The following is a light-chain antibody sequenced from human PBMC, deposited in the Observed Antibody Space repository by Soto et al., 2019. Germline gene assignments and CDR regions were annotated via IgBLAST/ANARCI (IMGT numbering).Light chain of an antibody. V-gene: IGKV3-15*01. Sequence: EIVMTQSPVTLSVSPGERATLSCRASQSVGSNLAWYQQKPGQAPRLLIYDASNRATGVPARFSGSGSGTEFTLTISSLQSEDFALYFCQQYNNCPRTFGHGTKVDIK. J-gene: IGKJ1*01. CDR1: QSVGSN. CDR2: DAS. CDR3: QQYNNCPRT.